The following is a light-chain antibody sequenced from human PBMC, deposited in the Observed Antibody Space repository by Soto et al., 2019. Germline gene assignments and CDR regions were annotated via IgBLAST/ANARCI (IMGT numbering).Light chain of an antibody. CDR1: SSNIESNT. CDR3: LAWDDGLNGNL. J-gene: IGLJ1*01. CDR2: TND. V-gene: IGLV1-44*01. Sequence: QSVLTQPPSASGTPGQRVTISCSGSSSNIESNTVYWYQQLPGMAPRLLIHTNDRRPSGVPDRFSGSKSGTSASLAISGLQSEDEADYYCLAWDDGLNGNLFGTGTKVTV.